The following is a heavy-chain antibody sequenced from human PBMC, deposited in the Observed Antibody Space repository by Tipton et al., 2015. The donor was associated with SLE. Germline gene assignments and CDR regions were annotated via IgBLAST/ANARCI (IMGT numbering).Heavy chain of an antibody. V-gene: IGHV4-34*01. D-gene: IGHD6-13*01. Sequence: TLSLTCTVYGGSFSGYYWSWIRQPPGKGLEWIGEINHSGSTNYNPSLNSRLSISVDTSKNQFSLKLNSVTAADTAVYYCARGRLVGRPRRSSWYGGFDLWGQGTLVTVSS. CDR1: GGSFSGYY. J-gene: IGHJ4*02. CDR2: INHSGST. CDR3: ARGRLVGRPRRSSWYGGFDL.